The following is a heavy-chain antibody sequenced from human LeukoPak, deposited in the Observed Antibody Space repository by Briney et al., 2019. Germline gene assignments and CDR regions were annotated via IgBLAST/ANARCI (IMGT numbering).Heavy chain of an antibody. J-gene: IGHJ4*02. Sequence: GVSLRLSCTTSGFPFNIYSMAWVRQAPGKGLEWVSSISSKGDYIFYADSVKGRFTISRDSSANSMYLQMSSLRAEDAAVYYCVRGMQPSLMRASGMSYWGQGTLV. D-gene: IGHD2-8*01. V-gene: IGHV3-23*01. CDR3: VRGMQPSLMRASGMSY. CDR2: ISSKGDYI. CDR1: GFPFNIYS.